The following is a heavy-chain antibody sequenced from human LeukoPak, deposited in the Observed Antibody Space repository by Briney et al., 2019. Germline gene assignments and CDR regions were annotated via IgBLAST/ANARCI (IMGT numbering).Heavy chain of an antibody. D-gene: IGHD3-10*01. CDR3: ARQRAWFGEWAFDY. V-gene: IGHV4-39*01. CDR2: THYIKTT. CDR1: DGSISSTNYY. J-gene: IGHJ4*02. Sequence: PSETLSLTCTVSDGSISSTNYYWGWLRQPPGKGLEWVGSTHYIKTTFYSPSLKSRVTMSVDTSKNPFSLKLSSVTAADTAVYFCARQRAWFGEWAFDYWGQGALVTVSS.